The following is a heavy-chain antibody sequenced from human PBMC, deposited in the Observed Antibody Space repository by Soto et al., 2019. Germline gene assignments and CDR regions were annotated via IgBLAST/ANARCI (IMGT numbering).Heavy chain of an antibody. CDR2: IIPMSGRP. CDR3: TRRGRESANWFDS. V-gene: IGHV1-69*06. CDR1: GGTFNSFS. Sequence: QVQLVQSGAEVKTPGSSVKVSCKASGGTFNSFSIDWVRQAPGQGLEWMGGIIPMSGRPNYAQRFQGRVTFIADKSTNTFYMEENRLKYEDTAVYYCTRRGRESANWFDSWGQGTLVTVSS. J-gene: IGHJ5*01.